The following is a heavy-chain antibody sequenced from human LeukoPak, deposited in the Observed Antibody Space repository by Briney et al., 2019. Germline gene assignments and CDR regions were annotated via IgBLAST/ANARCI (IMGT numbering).Heavy chain of an antibody. CDR1: GGSISSYY. Sequence: PSETLSLTCTASGGSISSYYWSWIRQPAGKGLEWIGRIYTSGSTNYNPFLKSRVTMSVDTSKNQFSLKLSSVTAADTAVYYCARYCSSTSCYFSFDYWAREPWSPSPQ. J-gene: IGHJ4*02. D-gene: IGHD2-2*01. V-gene: IGHV4-4*07. CDR2: IYTSGST. CDR3: ARYCSSTSCYFSFDY.